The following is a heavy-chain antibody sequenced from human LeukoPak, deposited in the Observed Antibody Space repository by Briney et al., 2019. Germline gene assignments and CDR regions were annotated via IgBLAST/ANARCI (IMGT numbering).Heavy chain of an antibody. CDR1: GASISSHY. D-gene: IGHD3-3*02. CDR3: ATIKRGSIFGYFDF. CDR2: VFDGERT. J-gene: IGHJ4*02. V-gene: IGHV4-59*11. Sequence: ETLSLTCTVSGASISSHYWTWIRQPPGKGLEWIGYVFDGERTKDNPSLKSRSTLSRGTSKNQLSLRLSSVTAADTAVYYCATIKRGSIFGYFDFWGQGILVTVSS.